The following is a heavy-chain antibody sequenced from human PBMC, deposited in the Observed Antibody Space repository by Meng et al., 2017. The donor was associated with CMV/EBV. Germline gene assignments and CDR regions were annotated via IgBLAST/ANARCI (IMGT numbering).Heavy chain of an antibody. CDR2: IVVGSGNT. V-gene: IGHV1-58*01. CDR1: GFTFTSSA. Sequence: SVISCKASGFTFTSSAVQWVRQARGQRLEWIGWIVVGSGNTNYAQKFQERVTITRDMSTSTAYMELSSLRSEDTAVYYCAAGPSGGDYLVDVWGQGTTVTVSS. CDR3: AAGPSGGDYLVDV. J-gene: IGHJ6*02. D-gene: IGHD3-10*01.